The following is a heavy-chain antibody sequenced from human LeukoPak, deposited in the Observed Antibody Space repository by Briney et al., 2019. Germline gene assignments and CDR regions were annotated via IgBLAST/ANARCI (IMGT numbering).Heavy chain of an antibody. D-gene: IGHD5-18*01. CDR1: AGYIHTYY. CDR2: ANVGGHR. V-gene: IGHV4-4*07. J-gene: IGHJ4*02. Sequence: SETLSLTCTVSAGYIHTYYWAWIRQPAGKGLEWVGRANVGGHRDYNPSLKSRVSMSIDESANQFSLNLMSVTAADTAVYYCARDREHSYGSDFGHWGQGILVTVSA. CDR3: ARDREHSYGSDFGH.